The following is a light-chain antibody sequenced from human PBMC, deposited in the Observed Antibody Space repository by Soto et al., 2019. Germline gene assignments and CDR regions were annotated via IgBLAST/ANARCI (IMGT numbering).Light chain of an antibody. CDR2: EVS. CDR1: SSDVGGYNY. CDR3: SSYTTSNTSV. J-gene: IGLJ1*01. Sequence: QSVLTQPASVSGYPGQTITISCTGRSSDVGGYNYVSWYQQHSGKAPKFMIYEVSRRPSGVSNRFSGSKSGNTASLTVSGLQAEDEADYYCSSYTTSNTSVFGTGTKVTVL. V-gene: IGLV2-14*01.